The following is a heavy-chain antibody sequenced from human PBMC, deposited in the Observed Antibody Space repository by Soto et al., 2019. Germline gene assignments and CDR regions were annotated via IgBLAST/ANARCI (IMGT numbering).Heavy chain of an antibody. Sequence: PGESLKISCKGSGYTFTNFWITWVRQMPGKGLEWMGRIEPSDSYTNYGPSFQGHVSISVDNSINTAYLQWRSLKASDTAMYYCARVPFVGYFDWLDPWGHGTLVTVSS. J-gene: IGHJ5*02. CDR3: ARVPFVGYFDWLDP. CDR1: GYTFTNFW. V-gene: IGHV5-10-1*01. CDR2: IEPSDSYT. D-gene: IGHD3-9*01.